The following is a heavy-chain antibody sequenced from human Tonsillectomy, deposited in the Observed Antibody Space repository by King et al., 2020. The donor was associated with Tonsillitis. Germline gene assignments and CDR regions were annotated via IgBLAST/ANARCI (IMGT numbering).Heavy chain of an antibody. Sequence: VQLVESGGGLVQPGRSLRLSFAVSGFPFRSYWMHWVRQAPGKGLGWVSRINSDVSSTSYADSVKGRFTISRYNAKNKLHLQMNSRRVEDTAGYYCARELAYYYSSGSVPRMNWFDPWGQGTLVTVSS. J-gene: IGHJ5*02. D-gene: IGHD3-10*01. V-gene: IGHV3-74*01. CDR3: ARELAYYYSSGSVPRMNWFDP. CDR1: GFPFRSYW. CDR2: INSDVSST.